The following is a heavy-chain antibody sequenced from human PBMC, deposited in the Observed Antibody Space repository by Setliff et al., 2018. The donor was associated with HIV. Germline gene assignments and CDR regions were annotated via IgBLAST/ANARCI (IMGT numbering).Heavy chain of an antibody. J-gene: IGHJ3*02. Sequence: ASVKVSCKASGYRFSSYGISWVRQAPGQGLEWMGWISGFNGNTKYAQSFQDRVAMTTETATSTAYMEMRSLRSDDTAVYFCARHDPWFGESNDAFDIWGQGTMVTAS. CDR3: ARHDPWFGESNDAFDI. CDR2: ISGFNGNT. D-gene: IGHD3-10*01. V-gene: IGHV1-18*01. CDR1: GYRFSSYG.